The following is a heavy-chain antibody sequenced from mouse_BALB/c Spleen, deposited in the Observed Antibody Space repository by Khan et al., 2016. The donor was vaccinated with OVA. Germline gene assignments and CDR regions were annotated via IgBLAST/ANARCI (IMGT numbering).Heavy chain of an antibody. D-gene: IGHD2-14*01. J-gene: IGHJ3*01. V-gene: IGHV1-4*01. CDR3: VRDGAYHRNDGWFAY. CDR2: INPSNGYT. CDR1: VYTFTSYT. Sequence: QVQLQQSGAELARPGASVKMSCKASVYTFTSYTIHWIKKRPGQGLEWIGYINPSNGYTNYNQKFKDKATLTTDKSSTTAYLQLSSLTSDDSAVYNCVRDGAYHRNDGWFAYWGQGTLVTVSA.